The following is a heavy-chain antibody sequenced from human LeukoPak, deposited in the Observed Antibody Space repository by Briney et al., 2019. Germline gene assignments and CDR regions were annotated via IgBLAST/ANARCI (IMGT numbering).Heavy chain of an antibody. J-gene: IGHJ4*02. V-gene: IGHV3-15*01. CDR1: GFTFSTYA. CDR3: AAQGGSGDLRY. Sequence: GGSLRLSCAASGFTFSTYAMTWVRQAPGKGLEWVGRIKRIIDGGTTDYAAPVKGRFTVSRDDSINTLYLQMSSLKTEDTAVYYCAAQGGSGDLRYWGQGTLVTVSS. CDR2: IKRIIDGGTT. D-gene: IGHD4-17*01.